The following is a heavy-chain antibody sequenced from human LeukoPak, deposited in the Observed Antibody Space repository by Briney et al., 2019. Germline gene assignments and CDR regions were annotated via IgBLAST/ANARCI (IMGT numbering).Heavy chain of an antibody. CDR2: FDPEDGET. J-gene: IGHJ4*02. D-gene: IGHD3-22*01. CDR1: GYTFTSYY. Sequence: ASVKVSCKASGYTFTSYYMHWVRQAPGKGLEWMGGFDPEDGETIYAQKFQGRVTMTEDTSTDTAYMELSSLRSEDTAVYCCATAPHYYYDSSGYSLDYWGQGTLVTVSS. CDR3: ATAPHYYYDSSGYSLDY. V-gene: IGHV1-24*01.